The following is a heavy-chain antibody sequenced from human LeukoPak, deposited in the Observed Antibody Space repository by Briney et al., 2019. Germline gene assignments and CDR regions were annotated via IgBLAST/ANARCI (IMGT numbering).Heavy chain of an antibody. CDR2: MNPNSGNT. CDR3: ARPVSLGATDY. J-gene: IGHJ4*02. CDR1: GYTFISYD. D-gene: IGHD1-26*01. V-gene: IGHV1-8*01. Sequence: GASVKVSCKASGYTFISYDINWVRQAPGQGLEWMGWMNPNSGNTGYAQKFQGRVTMTRNTSISTAYMELSSLRSEDTAVYYCARPVSLGATDYWGQGTLVTVSS.